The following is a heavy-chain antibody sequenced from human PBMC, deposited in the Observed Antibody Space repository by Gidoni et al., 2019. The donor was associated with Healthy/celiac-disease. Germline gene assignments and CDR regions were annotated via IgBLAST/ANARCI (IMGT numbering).Heavy chain of an antibody. Sequence: EVQLVESGGGLVQPGGSLRLSCAASGFTFSSYWMSWVRQAPGKGLEWVANIKQDGSEKYYVDSVKGRFTISRDNAKNSLYLQMNSLRAEDTAVYYCASLSSSSIRKREGLAAFIVGPSPYWGQGTLVTVSS. CDR3: ASLSSSSIRKREGLAAFIVGPSPY. CDR2: IKQDGSEK. V-gene: IGHV3-7*03. J-gene: IGHJ4*02. CDR1: GFTFSSYW. D-gene: IGHD6-13*01.